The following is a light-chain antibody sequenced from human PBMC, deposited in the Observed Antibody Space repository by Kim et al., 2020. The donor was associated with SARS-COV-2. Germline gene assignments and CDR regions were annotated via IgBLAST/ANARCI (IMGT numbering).Light chain of an antibody. Sequence: QWLTISCTGSSSTIGAYYYVHWYQQLPGTAPKLLLYGNSNRPSGVPDRFSGSKSGTSASLAISGLQAEDEADYYCQSYDSSLTVWVFGGGTKLTVL. J-gene: IGLJ3*02. V-gene: IGLV1-40*01. CDR3: QSYDSSLTVWV. CDR1: SSTIGAYYY. CDR2: GNS.